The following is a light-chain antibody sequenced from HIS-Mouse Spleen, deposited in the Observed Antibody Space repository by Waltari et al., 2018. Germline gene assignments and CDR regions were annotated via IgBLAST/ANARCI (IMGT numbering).Light chain of an antibody. CDR3: SSYAGSNNLGV. Sequence: QSALTQPPSASGSPGQSVTISCTGTSSDVGGYNYVSWYQQHPGKAPKLMIYGVSKRPAGVPDRFSCSKSGNTASLTGSGLQAEDEADYYCSSYAGSNNLGVFGTGTKVTVL. CDR1: SSDVGGYNY. CDR2: GVS. V-gene: IGLV2-8*01. J-gene: IGLJ1*01.